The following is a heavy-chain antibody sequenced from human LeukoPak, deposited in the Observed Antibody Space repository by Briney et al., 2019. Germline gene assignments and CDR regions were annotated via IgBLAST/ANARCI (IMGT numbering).Heavy chain of an antibody. V-gene: IGHV3-66*01. D-gene: IGHD3-10*01. Sequence: GGSLRLSCAASGFTVSSNYMSWVRQAPGKGLEWVSVIYSGGSTYYADSVKGRFTISRDNSKNTLYLQMGSLRAEDMAVYYCARDLSGGGLDYWGQGTLVTVSS. CDR1: GFTVSSNY. J-gene: IGHJ4*02. CDR3: ARDLSGGGLDY. CDR2: IYSGGST.